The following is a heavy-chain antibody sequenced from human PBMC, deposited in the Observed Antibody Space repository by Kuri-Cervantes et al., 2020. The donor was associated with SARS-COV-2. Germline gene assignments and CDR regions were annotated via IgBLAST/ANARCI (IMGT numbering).Heavy chain of an antibody. CDR3: AREKVRDYDYVWGSYRHDGYYMDV. D-gene: IGHD3-16*02. CDR1: GFTFGSYA. V-gene: IGHV3-30*04. CDR2: ISYDGSNK. Sequence: GESLKISCAASGFTFGSYAMHWVRQAPGKGLEWVAVISYDGSNKYYADSVKGRFTISRDNSKNTLYLQMNSLRAEDTAVYYCAREKVRDYDYVWGSYRHDGYYMDVWGKGTMVTVSS. J-gene: IGHJ6*03.